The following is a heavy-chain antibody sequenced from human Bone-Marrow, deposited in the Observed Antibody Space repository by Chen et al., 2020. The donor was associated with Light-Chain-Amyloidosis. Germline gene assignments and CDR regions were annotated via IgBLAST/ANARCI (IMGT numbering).Heavy chain of an antibody. CDR1: ALTFPNTW. V-gene: IGHV3-23*04. D-gene: IGHD2-2*01. Sequence: EVQLVESGGDLVKPGGSLRLSCAASALTFPNTWMHWVRQAPGKGLEWVSVARGGDGPTYYADSVRGRFTIYRDNSKNTLYLQMNSLRAEDTAVYYCAKDRCTSISCSDFDYWGQGTLVTVSS. J-gene: IGHJ4*02. CDR2: ARGGDGPT. CDR3: AKDRCTSISCSDFDY.